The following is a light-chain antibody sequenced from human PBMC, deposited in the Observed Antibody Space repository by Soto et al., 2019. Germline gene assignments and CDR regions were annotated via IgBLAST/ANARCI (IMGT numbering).Light chain of an antibody. CDR1: SSDVGGYNF. V-gene: IGLV2-14*01. J-gene: IGLJ1*01. CDR3: SSYTSNNTPYV. CDR2: DVN. Sequence: QSVLTQPASVSGSPGQAITISCTGTSSDVGGYNFVSWYQQYPDKAPKLMIYDVNNRPSGVSNRFSGSKSGNTASLTISGLQAEDEADYYCSSYTSNNTPYVFGTGTKLTVL.